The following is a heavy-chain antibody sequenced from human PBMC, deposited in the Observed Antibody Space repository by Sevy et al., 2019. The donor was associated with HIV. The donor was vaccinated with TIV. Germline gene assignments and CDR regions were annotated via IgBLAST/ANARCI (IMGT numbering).Heavy chain of an antibody. CDR3: ARDRYYDASGWYYYYYGMDV. J-gene: IGHJ6*02. V-gene: IGHV3-66*01. D-gene: IGHD3-22*01. Sequence: GGSLRLSCAASGLSVSDNYMNWVRQAPGKGLELVSVIYSDGRTYYADSVKGRFTISRDNSMNTLYLHMNNLRPEDTAVYYCARDRYYDASGWYYYYYGMDVWGQGTTVTVSS. CDR2: IYSDGRT. CDR1: GLSVSDNY.